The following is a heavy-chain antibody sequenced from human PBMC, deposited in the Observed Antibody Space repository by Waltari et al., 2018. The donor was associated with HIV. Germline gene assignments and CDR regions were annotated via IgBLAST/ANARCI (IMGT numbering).Heavy chain of an antibody. V-gene: IGHV1-2*02. CDR3: AREPFYGLGSHYRDAFDL. CDR1: IKIVNDYY. J-gene: IGHJ3*01. Sequence: QVQLVQSGAEVKKPGASVKVSCKASIKIVNDYYLHWVRQAPGQGLEWMGWVNPKDGGTKIAQQFQGRVTMIRDTSSGTDYMELNSLRSDDTAVYYCAREPFYGLGSHYRDAFDLWGQGTKVTVSS. CDR2: VNPKDGGT. D-gene: IGHD3-10*01.